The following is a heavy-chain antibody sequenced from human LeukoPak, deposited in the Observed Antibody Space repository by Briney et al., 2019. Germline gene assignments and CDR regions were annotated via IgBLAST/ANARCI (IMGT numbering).Heavy chain of an antibody. V-gene: IGHV5-51*01. CDR3: ARGELLFDY. J-gene: IGHJ4*02. D-gene: IGHD2-21*02. CDR2: IFPGDSVT. CDR1: GYTFTSSW. Sequence: GESLKISCKGSGYTFTSSWIGWVRQMPGKGLEWRGIIFPGDSVTRYSPSFQGQVTISADKSISTAYLQLSSLKASDTAMYDCARGELLFDYWGQGTLVTVSS.